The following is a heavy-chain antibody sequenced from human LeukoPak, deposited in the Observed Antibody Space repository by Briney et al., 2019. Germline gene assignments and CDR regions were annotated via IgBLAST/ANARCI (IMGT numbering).Heavy chain of an antibody. V-gene: IGHV3-23*01. J-gene: IGHJ3*01. CDR1: GFTFSDSA. Sequence: GGSLRLSCAASGFTFSDSAMTWVRQAPGKGLEWVSLISFSGDSIYYAASVRGRFTISRDNSKDTLSPQMTSLRAEDTARDCCATDIQFSTWGLGTMVTVSS. CDR3: ATDIQFST. CDR2: ISFSGDSI. D-gene: IGHD4-11*01.